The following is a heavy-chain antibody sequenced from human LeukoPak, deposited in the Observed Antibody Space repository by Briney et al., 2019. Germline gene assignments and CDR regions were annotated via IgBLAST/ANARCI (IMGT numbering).Heavy chain of an antibody. CDR1: GYTFTGYY. J-gene: IGHJ4*02. Sequence: GASVKVSCKASGYTFTGYYMHWVRQAPGQGLEWMAWINPYTGGTNYAQKFQGRVTMTRDTSISTASMDLSRLRSDDTAVYYCARGGHGYNSRWPLFDYWGQGSLVTVSS. CDR3: ARGGHGYNSRWPLFDY. V-gene: IGHV1-2*02. D-gene: IGHD5-24*01. CDR2: INPYTGGT.